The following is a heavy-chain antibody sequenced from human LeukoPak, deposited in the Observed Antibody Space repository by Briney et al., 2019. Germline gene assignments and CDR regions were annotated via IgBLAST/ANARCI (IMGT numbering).Heavy chain of an antibody. J-gene: IGHJ4*02. CDR2: ISSSGSTI. V-gene: IGHV3-48*03. D-gene: IGHD3-3*01. CDR3: ATMRLDFWSGYYVRGYYLDY. CDR1: GFTFSSYE. Sequence: GGSLRLSCAASGFTFSSYEMNWVRQAPGKGLEWVSYISSSGSTIYYADSVKGRFTISRDNTKNSLSLQMNSLRAEDTAVYYCATMRLDFWSGYYVRGYYLDYWGQGTLVTVSS.